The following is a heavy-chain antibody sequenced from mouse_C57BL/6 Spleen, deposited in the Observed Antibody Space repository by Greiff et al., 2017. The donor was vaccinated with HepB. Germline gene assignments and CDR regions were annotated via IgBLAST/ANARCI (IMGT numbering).Heavy chain of an antibody. D-gene: IGHD1-1*02. J-gene: IGHJ2*01. V-gene: IGHV1-82*01. CDR1: GYAFSSSW. CDR3: ARNYPYYFDY. Sequence: LVESGPELVKPGASVKISCKASGYAFSSSWMNWVKQRPGKGLEWIGRIYPGDGDTNYNGKFKGKATLTADKSSSTAYMQLSSLTSEDSAVYFCARNYPYYFDYWGQGTTLTVSS. CDR2: IYPGDGDT.